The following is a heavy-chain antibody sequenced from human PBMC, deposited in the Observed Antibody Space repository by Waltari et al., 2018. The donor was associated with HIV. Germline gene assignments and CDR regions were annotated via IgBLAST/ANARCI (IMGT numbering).Heavy chain of an antibody. D-gene: IGHD1-26*01. CDR3: ARGGRKWTHPYYWLDP. Sequence: EVQLLESGGGLVQPGGSLRLSCAASGFTFSSFALNWVRQAPGKGLRWVSSISGSGGTTYYAESVKGRFTISRDTSKITLYLQMNSLRAEDTAVYYCARGGRKWTHPYYWLDPWGQGTLVTVSS. CDR1: GFTFSSFA. CDR2: ISGSGGTT. J-gene: IGHJ5*02. V-gene: IGHV3-23*01.